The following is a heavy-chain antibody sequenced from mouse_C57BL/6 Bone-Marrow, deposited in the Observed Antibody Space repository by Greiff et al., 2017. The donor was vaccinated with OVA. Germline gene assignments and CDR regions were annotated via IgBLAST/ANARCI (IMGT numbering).Heavy chain of an antibody. Sequence: VQLQQSGPELVKPGASVKISCKASGYTFTDYYMNWVKQSHGKSLEWIGDINPNNGGTSYNQKFKGKATLTVDKSSSTAYMELRSLTSEDSAVYYCASWCDYWGQGTTLTVSS. J-gene: IGHJ2*01. V-gene: IGHV1-26*01. CDR2: INPNNGGT. D-gene: IGHD1-1*02. CDR1: GYTFTDYY. CDR3: ASWCDY.